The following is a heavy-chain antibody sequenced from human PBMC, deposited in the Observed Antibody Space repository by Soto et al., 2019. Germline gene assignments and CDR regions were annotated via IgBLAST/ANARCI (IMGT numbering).Heavy chain of an antibody. CDR2: INPNSGGT. Sequence: GASVKVSCKASGYTFTGYYMHWVRQAPGQGLEWMGWINPNSGGTNYAQKFQGRVTMTSDTSISTAYMDLSRLRSDDTAVYYCASGSITIFGVFTSWGQGTLVTVSS. J-gene: IGHJ4*02. CDR3: ASGSITIFGVFTS. V-gene: IGHV1-2*02. CDR1: GYTFTGYY. D-gene: IGHD3-3*01.